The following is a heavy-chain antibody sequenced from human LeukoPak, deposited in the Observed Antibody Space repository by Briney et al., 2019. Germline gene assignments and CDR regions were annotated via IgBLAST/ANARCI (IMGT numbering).Heavy chain of an antibody. CDR1: GFTFSSYA. V-gene: IGHV3-30*14. CDR3: ARVPGYS. Sequence: PGGSLRLSCAASGFTFSSYAMHWVRQAPGKGLEWVAVISYDGSNKYYADSVRGRFTISRDSSKNTLYLQMNSLRVEDTAVYYCARVPGYSWGQGTLVTVSS. CDR2: ISYDGSNK. J-gene: IGHJ4*02. D-gene: IGHD6-13*01.